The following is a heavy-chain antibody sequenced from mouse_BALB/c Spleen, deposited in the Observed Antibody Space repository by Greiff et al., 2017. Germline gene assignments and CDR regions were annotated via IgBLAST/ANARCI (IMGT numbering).Heavy chain of an antibody. D-gene: IGHD3-2*01. V-gene: IGHV1-4*02. Sequence: QVQLQQSAAELARPGASVKMSCKASGYTFTSYTMHWVKQRPGQGLEWIGYINPSSGYTEYNQKFKDKTTLTADKSSSTAYMQLSSLTSEDSAVYYCARGQLGLRMDYWGQGTSVTVSS. J-gene: IGHJ4*01. CDR1: GYTFTSYT. CDR3: ARGQLGLRMDY. CDR2: INPSSGYT.